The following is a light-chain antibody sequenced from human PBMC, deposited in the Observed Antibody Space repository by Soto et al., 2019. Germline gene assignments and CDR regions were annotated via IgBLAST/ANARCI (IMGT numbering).Light chain of an antibody. CDR3: QQRSNWHGLT. V-gene: IGKV3D-11*01. J-gene: IGKJ4*01. CDR1: QGVSSY. Sequence: ILLTQSPGTLSLSPGERSTLSCRASQGVSSYLAWYQQKPGQAPRLLIYDASNRATGIPARFSGSGPGTDFTLTISSLEPEDFAVYYCQQRSNWHGLTFGGGTKVDIK. CDR2: DAS.